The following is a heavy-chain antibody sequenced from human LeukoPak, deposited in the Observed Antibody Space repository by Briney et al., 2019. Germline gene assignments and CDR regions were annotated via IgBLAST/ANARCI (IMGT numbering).Heavy chain of an antibody. Sequence: SETLSLTCTVSGGSISSYYWSWIRQPPGKGLEWVGYIYYSGSTNYNPSLKSRVTISVDTSKNQFSLKLSSVTAADTAVYYCARVFSGYSSSFDYWGQGTLVTVSS. V-gene: IGHV4-59*01. D-gene: IGHD6-13*01. CDR2: IYYSGST. J-gene: IGHJ4*02. CDR1: GGSISSYY. CDR3: ARVFSGYSSSFDY.